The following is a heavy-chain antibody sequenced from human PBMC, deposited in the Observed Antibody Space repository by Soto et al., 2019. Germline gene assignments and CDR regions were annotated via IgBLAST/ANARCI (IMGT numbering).Heavy chain of an antibody. Sequence: ASVKVSCKASGYTFTSYDINWVRQATGQGLEWMGWMNPNSGNTSYAQKFQGRVTMTRNTSISTAYMELSSLRSEDTAVYYCARVAVLYYYGSGTGYYGMDVWGQGTTVT. CDR2: MNPNSGNT. V-gene: IGHV1-8*01. CDR3: ARVAVLYYYGSGTGYYGMDV. CDR1: GYTFTSYD. J-gene: IGHJ6*02. D-gene: IGHD3-10*01.